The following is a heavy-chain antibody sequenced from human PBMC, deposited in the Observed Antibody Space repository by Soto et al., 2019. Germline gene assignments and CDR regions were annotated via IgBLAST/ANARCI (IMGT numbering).Heavy chain of an antibody. J-gene: IGHJ4*02. CDR3: AKANRYCSGANCFTFDY. D-gene: IGHD2-15*01. Sequence: GGSLRLSCAASGFTFNSYTMNWVRQAPGKGLEWVSSIVSSSAYIYYADSVKGRFTISRDNARNSLYLQMNSLRAEDTAVYYCAKANRYCSGANCFTFDYWGLGTLVTVSS. CDR1: GFTFNSYT. CDR2: IVSSSAYI. V-gene: IGHV3-21*01.